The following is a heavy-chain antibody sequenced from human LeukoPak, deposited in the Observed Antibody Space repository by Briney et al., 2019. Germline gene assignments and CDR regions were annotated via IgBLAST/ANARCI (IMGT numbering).Heavy chain of an antibody. V-gene: IGHV3-30*18. CDR1: GFTFSSYG. D-gene: IGHD4-17*01. CDR3: AKVSSYTVTTYYYYYYGMDV. CDR2: ISYDGSNK. Sequence: GGSLRLSCAASGFTFSSYGMHWVRQAPGKGLEWVAVISYDGSNKYYADSVKGRFTISRDNSKNTLYLQMNSLRAEDTAVYYCAKVSSYTVTTYYYYYYGMDVWGQGATVTVSS. J-gene: IGHJ6*02.